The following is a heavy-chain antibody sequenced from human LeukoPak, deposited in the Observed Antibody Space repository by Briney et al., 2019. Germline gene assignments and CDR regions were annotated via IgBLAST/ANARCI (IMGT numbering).Heavy chain of an antibody. CDR1: GFTFSDAW. CDR3: AKMDTRTIVGATFDY. Sequence: PGGSLRLSCAASGFTFSDAWMSWVRQAPGKGLEWVGRIKSKTDGGTTDYAAPVKGRFTISRDDSKNTLYLQMNSLRAEDTAVYYCAKMDTRTIVGATFDYWGQGTLVTVSS. J-gene: IGHJ4*02. CDR2: IKSKTDGGTT. D-gene: IGHD1-26*01. V-gene: IGHV3-15*01.